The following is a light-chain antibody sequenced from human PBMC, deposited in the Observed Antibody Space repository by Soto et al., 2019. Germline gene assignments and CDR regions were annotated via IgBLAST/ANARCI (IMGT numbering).Light chain of an antibody. J-gene: IGKJ1*01. CDR1: LNVATI. Sequence: TVMTQSPATLSMSPGDRAALSCRASLNVATIMAWYQQKPGQAPRLLIYGASIRATGVPARFTGSGSGTEFTLTINNLQSEDFAVYYCHQYNTGLRTFGRGTRVEV. V-gene: IGKV3D-15*03. CDR3: HQYNTGLRT. CDR2: GAS.